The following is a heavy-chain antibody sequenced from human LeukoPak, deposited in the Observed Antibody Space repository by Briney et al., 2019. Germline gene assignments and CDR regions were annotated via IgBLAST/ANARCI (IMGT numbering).Heavy chain of an antibody. D-gene: IGHD2-15*01. Sequence: PSETLSLTCTVSGGSISSSSYYWSWIRQPPGKGLEWIGEINHSGSTNYNPSLKSRVTISVDTSKNQFSLKLSSVTAADTAVYYCARLEAATPSWFDPWGQGTLVTVSS. CDR1: GGSISSSSYY. CDR2: INHSGST. CDR3: ARLEAATPSWFDP. J-gene: IGHJ5*02. V-gene: IGHV4-39*07.